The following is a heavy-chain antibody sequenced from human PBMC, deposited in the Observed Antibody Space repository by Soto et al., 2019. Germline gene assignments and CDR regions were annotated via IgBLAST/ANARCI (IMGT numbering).Heavy chain of an antibody. Sequence: GASVKVSCKASGFTFSNSAMQWVRQARGQRLEWIGWIVVGSGNTNYAQKFQERVTITRDMSTSTAYMELSSLRSEDTAVYYCAKVGPYDSGSYMFRYNWDDYWGQGTLVTVSS. CDR3: AKVGPYDSGSYMFRYNWDDY. CDR1: GFTFSNSA. V-gene: IGHV1-58*02. D-gene: IGHD3-10*01. CDR2: IVVGSGNT. J-gene: IGHJ4*02.